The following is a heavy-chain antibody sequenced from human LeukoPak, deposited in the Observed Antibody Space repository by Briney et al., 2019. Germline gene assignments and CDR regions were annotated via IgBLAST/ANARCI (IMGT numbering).Heavy chain of an antibody. D-gene: IGHD3-16*01. CDR1: GGTFSSYA. CDR2: IIPIFGTA. Sequence: ASVKVSCKASGGTFSSYAISWVRQAPGQGLEWMGGIIPIFGTANYAQKFQGRVTITADESTSTAYMELSSLRSEDTAVYYCARATPGAYRVNYFDYWGQGTLVTVSS. V-gene: IGHV1-69*13. J-gene: IGHJ4*02. CDR3: ARATPGAYRVNYFDY.